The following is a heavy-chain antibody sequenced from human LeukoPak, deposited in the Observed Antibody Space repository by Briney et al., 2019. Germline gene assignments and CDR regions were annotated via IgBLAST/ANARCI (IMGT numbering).Heavy chain of an antibody. D-gene: IGHD3-3*01. Sequence: GGSLRLSCAASGFTFSSYSMNWVRQAPGKGLEWVSYISSSSSTIYYADSVKGRFTISRDNAKNSLYLQMNSLRAEDTAVYYCASGPLTIFGVDRNMDVWGKGTTVTVSS. CDR1: GFTFSSYS. CDR2: ISSSSSTI. CDR3: ASGPLTIFGVDRNMDV. V-gene: IGHV3-48*01. J-gene: IGHJ6*03.